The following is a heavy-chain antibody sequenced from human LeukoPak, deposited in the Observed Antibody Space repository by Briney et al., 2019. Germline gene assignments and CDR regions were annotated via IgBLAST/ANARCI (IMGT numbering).Heavy chain of an antibody. CDR1: GGSFSGYY. J-gene: IGHJ4*02. Sequence: PSETLSLTCAVYGGSFSGYYWSWIRQPPGKGLEWIGEINHSGSTNYNPSLKSRVTISVDTSKNQFSLKLSSVTAADTAAYYCARGVPDYWGQGTLVTVSS. CDR2: INHSGST. V-gene: IGHV4-34*01. CDR3: ARGVPDY.